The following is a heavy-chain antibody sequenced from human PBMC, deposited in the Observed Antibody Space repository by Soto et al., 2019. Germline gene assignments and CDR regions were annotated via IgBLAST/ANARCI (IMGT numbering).Heavy chain of an antibody. D-gene: IGHD2-2*01. V-gene: IGHV1-69*13. CDR1: GGTFSSYA. CDR3: ARIRGPIVVVTAANNWFDP. Sequence: ASVKVSCKASGGTFSSYAISWVRQAPGQGLEWMGGIIPIFGTANYAQKFQGRVTITADESTSTAYMELSSLRSEDTAVYYCARIRGPIVVVTAANNWFDPWGQGTLVTVSS. J-gene: IGHJ5*02. CDR2: IIPIFGTA.